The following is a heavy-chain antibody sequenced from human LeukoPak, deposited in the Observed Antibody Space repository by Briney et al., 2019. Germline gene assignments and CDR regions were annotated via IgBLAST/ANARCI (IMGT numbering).Heavy chain of an antibody. CDR1: GGSISSSNW. V-gene: IGHV4-4*02. CDR3: ARSPSLYYYYYYMDV. J-gene: IGHJ6*03. CDR2: IYHSGST. Sequence: SGTLSLTCAASGGSISSSNWWSWVRQPPGKGLEWIGEIYHSGSTNYNPSLKSRVTISVDKSKNQFSLKLSSVTAADTAVYYCARSPSLYYYYYYMDVWGKGTTVTVSS.